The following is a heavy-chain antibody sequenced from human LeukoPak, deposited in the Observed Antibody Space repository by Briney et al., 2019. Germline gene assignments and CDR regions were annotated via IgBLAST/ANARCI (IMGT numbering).Heavy chain of an antibody. Sequence: PSQTLSLTCTVSGGSISSGGYYWSWIRQPPGKGLEWIGYIYHSGSTYYNPSLKSRVTISVDRSENQISLKLSSVTAADTAVYYCARRDTAMVNFDYWGQGTLVTVSS. D-gene: IGHD5-18*01. J-gene: IGHJ4*02. CDR2: IYHSGST. CDR3: ARRDTAMVNFDY. V-gene: IGHV4-30-2*01. CDR1: GGSISSGGYY.